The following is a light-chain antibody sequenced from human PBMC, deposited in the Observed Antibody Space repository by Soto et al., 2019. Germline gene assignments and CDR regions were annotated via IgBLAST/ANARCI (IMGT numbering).Light chain of an antibody. CDR1: QSVSSSY. V-gene: IGKV3-20*01. CDR3: QQYGNAPFT. J-gene: IGKJ3*01. Sequence: EIVLTQSPGTLSFSPGERATLTCRVSQSVSSSYLAWFQQKPGQAPRLLIYGASSRATGIPDRFSGSGSGTDFTLTISRLEPEDCAVYYCQQYGNAPFTFGPGTKVDIK. CDR2: GAS.